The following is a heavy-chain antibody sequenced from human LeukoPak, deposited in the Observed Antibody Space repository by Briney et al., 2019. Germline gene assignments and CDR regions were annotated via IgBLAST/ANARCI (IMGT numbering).Heavy chain of an antibody. CDR3: ARGGWVRGVITRTGLDY. J-gene: IGHJ4*02. Sequence: ASVKVSCKASGYTFTGYYMHWVRQAPGQGLEWMGWINPNSGGTNYAQKFQGRVTMTRDTSISTAYMELSRLRSDDTAVYYCARGGWVRGVITRTGLDYWGQETLVTVSS. V-gene: IGHV1-2*02. CDR1: GYTFTGYY. D-gene: IGHD3-10*01. CDR2: INPNSGGT.